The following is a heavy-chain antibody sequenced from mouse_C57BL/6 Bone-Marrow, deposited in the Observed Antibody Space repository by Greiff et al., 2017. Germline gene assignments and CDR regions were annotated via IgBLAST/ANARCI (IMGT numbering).Heavy chain of an antibody. J-gene: IGHJ2*01. Sequence: EVQLVESGGGLVQPGESLKLSCESNEYEFPSHDMSWVRKTPEKRLELVAAINSDGGSNYYPDTKERRFIISRDNTKKTMFLQMSSLRSEETALYYCASAYYSNYTGAYDYWGQGTTLTVSS. D-gene: IGHD2-5*01. CDR2: INSDGGSN. V-gene: IGHV5-2*01. CDR3: ASAYYSNYTGAYDY. CDR1: EYEFPSHD.